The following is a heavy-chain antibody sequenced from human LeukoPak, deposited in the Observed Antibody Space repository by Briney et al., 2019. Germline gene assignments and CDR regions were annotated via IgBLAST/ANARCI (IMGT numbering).Heavy chain of an antibody. Sequence: GGPLRLSCAASGFTFSSYGMHWVRQAPGKGLEWVAVISYDGSNKYYADSVKGRFTISRDNSKNTLYLQMNSLRAEDTAVYYCAKPTDSGFDPWGQGTLVTVSS. V-gene: IGHV3-30*18. CDR2: ISYDGSNK. CDR3: AKPTDSGFDP. J-gene: IGHJ5*02. CDR1: GFTFSSYG.